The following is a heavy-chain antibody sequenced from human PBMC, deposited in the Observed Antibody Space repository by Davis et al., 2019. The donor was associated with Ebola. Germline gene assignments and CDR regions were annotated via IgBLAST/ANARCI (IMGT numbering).Heavy chain of an antibody. CDR3: ARESYSSSFHFDY. CDR2: VWSDGTTK. V-gene: IGHV3-33*01. CDR1: GFTFSRHD. D-gene: IGHD6-6*01. Sequence: PGGSLRLSCAASGFTFSRHDIHWVRQAPGKGLEWVAVVWSDGTTKYNADSVKGRFTISRDNSKNTLYLQMNSLRAEDTAVYYCARESYSSSFHFDYWGQGTLVTVSS. J-gene: IGHJ4*02.